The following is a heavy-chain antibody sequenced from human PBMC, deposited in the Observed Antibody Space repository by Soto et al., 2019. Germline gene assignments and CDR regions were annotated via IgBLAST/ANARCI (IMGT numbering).Heavy chain of an antibody. J-gene: IGHJ4*02. Sequence: EVQLVESGGGLVQPGRSLRLSCAASGFTFDGYAMHWVRQGPGKGLEWVASISCNRGNLGYADSVKGRFTISRDNAKNSLDVQMNSLRGEDTALYYCAKGASTTVFAFNDYWGQGTLVTVSS. D-gene: IGHD4-17*01. CDR2: ISCNRGNL. V-gene: IGHV3-9*01. CDR1: GFTFDGYA. CDR3: AKGASTTVFAFNDY.